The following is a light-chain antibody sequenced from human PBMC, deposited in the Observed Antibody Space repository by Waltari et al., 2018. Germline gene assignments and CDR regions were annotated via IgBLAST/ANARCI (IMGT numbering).Light chain of an antibody. CDR2: WAS. J-gene: IGKJ1*01. V-gene: IGKV4-1*01. Sequence: DIMMTQSPDSLAVSLGERATINCKSSQSLLYSSNNKNYLAWFQHKPGQPPKLLIYWASTRESGVPDRFSGSGSGTDFTLTISSLQAEDVAVYYCYQYYSGIRTFGQGTKVEI. CDR3: YQYYSGIRT. CDR1: QSLLYSSNNKNY.